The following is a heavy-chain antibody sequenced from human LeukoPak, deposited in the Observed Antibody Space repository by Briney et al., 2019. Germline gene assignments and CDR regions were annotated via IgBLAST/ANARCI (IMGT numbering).Heavy chain of an antibody. CDR2: ISAYNGNT. D-gene: IGHD6-19*01. J-gene: IGHJ4*02. V-gene: IGHV1-18*04. Sequence: ASVKVSCKASGYTFTGYYMHWVRQAPGQGLEWMGWISAYNGNTNYAQKLQGRVTMTTDTSTSTAYMELRSLRSDDTAVYYCARKWLVPETAVDYWGQGTLVTVSS. CDR3: ARKWLVPETAVDY. CDR1: GYTFTGYY.